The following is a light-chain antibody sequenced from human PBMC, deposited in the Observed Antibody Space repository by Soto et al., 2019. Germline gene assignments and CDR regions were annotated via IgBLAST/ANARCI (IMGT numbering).Light chain of an antibody. CDR2: ATS. CDR1: ESISYY. CDR3: QQNYSTPLT. J-gene: IGKJ4*01. V-gene: IGKV1-39*01. Sequence: DIQMTQSPSSLSASVGDGVTITCRASESISYYLNWYQHKAGQAPKLLIFATSTLQSGAPTRFTGGGSGTHFTLTITNLQPEDFATYYCQQNYSTPLTFGGGTKIEIK.